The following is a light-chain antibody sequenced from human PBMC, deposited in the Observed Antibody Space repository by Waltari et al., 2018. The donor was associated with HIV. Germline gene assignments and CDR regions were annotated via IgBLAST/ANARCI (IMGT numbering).Light chain of an antibody. J-gene: IGLJ2*01. CDR3: QAWDKNTVV. CDR2: QDT. Sequence: SFELKQPPSVSVSPRQTASITCSGDELDNKYISWYQHKAGQSPLLVIYQDTKRPAGIPERFSGSNSGNTATLTISGTQAMDEADYYCQAWDKNTVVFGGGTKLTVL. V-gene: IGLV3-1*01. CDR1: ELDNKY.